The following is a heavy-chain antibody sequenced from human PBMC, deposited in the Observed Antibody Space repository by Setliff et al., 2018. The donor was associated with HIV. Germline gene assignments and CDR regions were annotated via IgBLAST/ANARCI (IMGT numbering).Heavy chain of an antibody. Sequence: PGESLRISCKGSGYRLTNYWIGWVRQMPGKGLEWMGIIYPGDSDTRYNPSFQGQVTISVDKSISTAYLQWSSLKASDTAMYYCARRGRLLSASRAFDIWGQGTMVTVSS. CDR2: IYPGDSDT. CDR3: ARRGRLLSASRAFDI. D-gene: IGHD2-2*01. J-gene: IGHJ3*02. V-gene: IGHV5-51*01. CDR1: GYRLTNYW.